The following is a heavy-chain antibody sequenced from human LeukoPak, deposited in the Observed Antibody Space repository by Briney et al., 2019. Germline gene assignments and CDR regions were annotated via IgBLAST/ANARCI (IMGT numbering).Heavy chain of an antibody. Sequence: SETLSLTCAVSGYSISIGYYWGWIRQPPGNGLEWIGRIYHSGSTYYNPSLKSRVTISVDPSKNQLSVKLSSVTAADTAVYYCARDPAPRIWRAYNWFDPWGQGTLVTVSS. V-gene: IGHV4-38-2*02. D-gene: IGHD3-16*01. CDR2: IYHSGST. CDR1: GYSISIGYY. J-gene: IGHJ5*02. CDR3: ARDPAPRIWRAYNWFDP.